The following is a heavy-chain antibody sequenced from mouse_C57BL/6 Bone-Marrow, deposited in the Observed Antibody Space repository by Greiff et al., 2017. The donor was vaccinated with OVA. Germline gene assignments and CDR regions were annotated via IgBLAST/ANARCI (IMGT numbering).Heavy chain of an antibody. Sequence: EVQRVESGGGLVKPGGSLKLSCAASGFTFSSYAMSWVRQTPEKRLEWVATISDGGSYTYYPDNVKGRFTISRDNAKNNLYLQMSHLKSEDTAMYYCARNSNYVGPDAMDYWGQGTSVTVSS. CDR3: ARNSNYVGPDAMDY. D-gene: IGHD2-5*01. J-gene: IGHJ4*01. CDR1: GFTFSSYA. V-gene: IGHV5-4*01. CDR2: ISDGGSYT.